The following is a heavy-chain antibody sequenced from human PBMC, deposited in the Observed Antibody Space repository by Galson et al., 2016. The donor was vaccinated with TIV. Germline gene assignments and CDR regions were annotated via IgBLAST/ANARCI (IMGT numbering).Heavy chain of an antibody. D-gene: IGHD2-21*02. CDR1: GGTFRSPA. CDR3: ARGAQGGDAWAVDS. V-gene: IGHV1-69*10. Sequence: SVKVSCKASGGTFRSPAINWVRQAPGQGLEWMGGIIPVLGIIYYAQKFQGRLTITADKVTTTTTMELSSLRSEDTAVYYCARGAQGGDAWAVDSWGQGPVVTASS. CDR2: IIPVLGII. J-gene: IGHJ4*02.